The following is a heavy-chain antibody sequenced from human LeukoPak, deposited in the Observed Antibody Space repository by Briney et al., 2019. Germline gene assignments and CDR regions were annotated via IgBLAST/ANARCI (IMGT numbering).Heavy chain of an antibody. CDR3: ARYSNAVAGARWFDH. D-gene: IGHD2-21*01. Sequence: HSETLSLTCTVSGGSLSSYYWSWIRQPPGKELEWIGYIYYSGSTNDNPSLKSRVTISLDTSKNQFSLKLSSVTAADSTVYYCARYSNAVAGARWFDHWGQGTLVTVSS. CDR2: IYYSGST. CDR1: GGSLSSYY. V-gene: IGHV4-59*01. J-gene: IGHJ5*02.